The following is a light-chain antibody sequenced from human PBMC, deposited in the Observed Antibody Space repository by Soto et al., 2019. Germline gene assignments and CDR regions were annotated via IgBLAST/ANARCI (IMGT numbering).Light chain of an antibody. V-gene: IGKV1-5*03. Sequence: DIQMTQSPSTLSASVGDRVTITCRASQTISTWLAWYQHKPGKAPKLLIYKASNLETGVPSRFSGSGSGTEFTLTISSLEPDDFATYYCQQYNRYWTCGQGTKVEMK. CDR3: QQYNRYWT. CDR1: QTISTW. J-gene: IGKJ1*01. CDR2: KAS.